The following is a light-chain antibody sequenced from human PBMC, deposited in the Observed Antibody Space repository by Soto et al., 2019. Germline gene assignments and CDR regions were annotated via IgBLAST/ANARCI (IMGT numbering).Light chain of an antibody. CDR3: CSSGGSPTYV. CDR2: EVF. Sequence: QSALTQPASVSGSPGQSITISCTGTNTDVGGYDRVSWYQHHPGKAPKMLIFEVFNRPSGISDRFSGSKSGDTASLTISGLQAEDEADYYCCSSGGSPTYVFGTGTKVTVL. V-gene: IGLV2-23*02. J-gene: IGLJ1*01. CDR1: NTDVGGYDR.